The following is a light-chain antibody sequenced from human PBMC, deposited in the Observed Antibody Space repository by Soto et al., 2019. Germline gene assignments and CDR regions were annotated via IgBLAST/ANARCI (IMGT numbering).Light chain of an antibody. V-gene: IGLV2-11*01. CDR3: SSYAGNYIYV. CDR2: AVS. CDR1: TSNIGPFDH. J-gene: IGLJ1*01. Sequence: QSALTQPRPVSGSPGQPVTISCTRTTSNIGPFDHVAWSQQPPGKAPKLIIFAVSKRPSGVHDRFSGSKSGNTASLTISGLQAEDEADYYCSSYAGNYIYVFATGTKLTVL.